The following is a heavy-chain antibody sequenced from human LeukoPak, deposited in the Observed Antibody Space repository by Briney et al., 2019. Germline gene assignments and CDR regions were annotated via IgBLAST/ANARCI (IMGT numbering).Heavy chain of an antibody. J-gene: IGHJ4*02. D-gene: IGHD3-10*01. Sequence: PGRSLRLSCAASGFTFSSYGMHWVRQAPGKGLEWVAVISYDGSNKYYADSVKGRFTISRDNSKNTLFLQMNSLRAEDTAVYYCARVYYYVSGSRWGDYFDYWGQGTLVTVSS. CDR1: GFTFSSYG. CDR2: ISYDGSNK. V-gene: IGHV3-30*03. CDR3: ARVYYYVSGSRWGDYFDY.